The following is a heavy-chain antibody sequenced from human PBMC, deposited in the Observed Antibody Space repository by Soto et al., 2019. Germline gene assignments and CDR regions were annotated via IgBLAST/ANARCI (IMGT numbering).Heavy chain of an antibody. V-gene: IGHV4-34*01. CDR2: INQSGST. CDR1: CGSFSGYY. D-gene: IGHD3-16*01. Sequence: SETLSLTCAVYCGSFSGYYWSWLRQPPGKGLEWIGAINQSGSTNYSPSLKSRVTISIDTSKNQFSLKVSSVTAADTAVYYCARGLNYVVYWGQGTLVTVSS. CDR3: ARGLNYVVY. J-gene: IGHJ4*02.